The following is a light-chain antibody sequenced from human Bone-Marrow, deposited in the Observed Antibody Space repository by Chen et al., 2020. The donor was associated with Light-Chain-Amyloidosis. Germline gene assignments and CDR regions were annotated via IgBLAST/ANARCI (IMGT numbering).Light chain of an antibody. CDR3: LLYYGGAWV. CDR2: STS. V-gene: IGLV7-43*01. CDR1: TGAVTSGYY. J-gene: IGLJ3*02. Sequence: QTVVPQEPSLTVSPGGTVTLTCASSTGAVTSGYYPNWFQQKPGQAPRALSYSTSNKHSWTPARFSGSLLGGKAALTLSGVQPEDEAEYYCLLYYGGAWVFGGGTKLTVL.